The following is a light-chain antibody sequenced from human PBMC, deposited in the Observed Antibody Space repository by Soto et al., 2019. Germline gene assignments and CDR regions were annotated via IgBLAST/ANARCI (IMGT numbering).Light chain of an antibody. CDR2: SAS. J-gene: IGKJ2*01. CDR1: QDIRHA. V-gene: IGKV1-17*01. Sequence: DIQMTQSPSSLSASVGDRVTITCRASQDIRHALGWYQQKPGKVPNRLIYSASSLQNGVPSRFSGSGSETVFTLTISSLQPDDFATYFCLQHADYPFTFGQGTRLEI. CDR3: LQHADYPFT.